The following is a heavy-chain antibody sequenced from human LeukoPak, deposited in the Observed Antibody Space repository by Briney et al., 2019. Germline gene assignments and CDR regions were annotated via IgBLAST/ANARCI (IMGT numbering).Heavy chain of an antibody. CDR2: IKQVGTEK. V-gene: IGHV3-7*01. CDR3: ARIDRGFYSRWTAFAF. J-gene: IGHJ3*01. CDR1: GFTFSSYE. D-gene: IGHD2-15*01. Sequence: GGSLRLSCAASGFTFSSYEMNWFRKAPGKGLEWVANIKQVGTEKYYVDSVKGRFTISRDNAKNSLYLQMPALRAEDTPVYYFARIDRGFYSRWTAFAFWGQGTMVTVSS.